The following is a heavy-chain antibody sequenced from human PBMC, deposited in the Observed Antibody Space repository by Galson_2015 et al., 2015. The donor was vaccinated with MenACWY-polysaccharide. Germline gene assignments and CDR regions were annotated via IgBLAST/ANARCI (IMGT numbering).Heavy chain of an antibody. CDR3: AREASTMATIYYFDY. V-gene: IGHV3-66*02. J-gene: IGHJ4*02. CDR1: GFTVRNSY. CDR2: IYSDDRT. D-gene: IGHD5-24*01. Sequence: SLRLSCAASGFTVRNSYMTWVRQAPGKGLEWVLIIYSDDRTFYADSVKGRFTISRDNSKNTLHLQMNSLRPEDTAVYYCAREASTMATIYYFDYWGQGTLVTVSS.